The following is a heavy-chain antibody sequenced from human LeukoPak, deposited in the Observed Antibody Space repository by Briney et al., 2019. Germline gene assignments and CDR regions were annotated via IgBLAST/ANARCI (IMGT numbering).Heavy chain of an antibody. CDR2: MSSSSSYI. J-gene: IGHJ2*01. V-gene: IGHV3-21*05. CDR3: ARDPPNISPYYYGSGSLGYFDL. D-gene: IGHD3-10*01. CDR1: EFTFSSYE. Sequence: NPGESLRLSCEASEFTFSSYEMNWVRQAPGKGLEWVSHMSSSSSYIYYADSVKGRFTISRDNAKNSLYLQMNSLRAEDTAVYYCARDPPNISPYYYGSGSLGYFDLWGRGTLVTVSA.